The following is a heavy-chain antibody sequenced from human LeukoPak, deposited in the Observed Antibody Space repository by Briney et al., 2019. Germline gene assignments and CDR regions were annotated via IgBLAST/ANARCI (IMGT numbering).Heavy chain of an antibody. CDR2: IKSKTDGGTT. J-gene: IGHJ4*02. Sequence: PGGSLRLSCAASGFTFSNAWMSWVRQAPGKGLEWVGRIKSKTDGGTTDYAAPVKGRFTISRDDSKNTLYLQMNSLKTEDTAVYYCTTLTMVRGARTSEFDYWGQGTLVTVSS. D-gene: IGHD3-10*01. V-gene: IGHV3-15*01. CDR1: GFTFSNAW. CDR3: TTLTMVRGARTSEFDY.